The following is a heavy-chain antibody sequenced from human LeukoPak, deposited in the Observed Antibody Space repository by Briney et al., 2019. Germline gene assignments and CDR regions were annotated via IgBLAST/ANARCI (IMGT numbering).Heavy chain of an antibody. J-gene: IGHJ5*02. D-gene: IGHD4-11*01. Sequence: SETLSLTCAVYGGSFSGYYWSWIRQPPVKGLEWIGEINHSGSTNYNPSLKSRVTISVDTSKNQFSLKLSSVTAADTAVYYCAMTTQGWFDPWGQGTLVTVSS. CDR3: AMTTQGWFDP. CDR2: INHSGST. V-gene: IGHV4-34*01. CDR1: GGSFSGYY.